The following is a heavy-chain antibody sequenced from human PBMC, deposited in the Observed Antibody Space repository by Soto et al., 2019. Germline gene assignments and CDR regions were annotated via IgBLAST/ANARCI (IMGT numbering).Heavy chain of an antibody. D-gene: IGHD2-21*02. CDR3: ARVSNIGDPVYYYYGMDV. Sequence: PSETLSLTCTVSGGSISSGDYYWSWIRQPPGKGLEWIGYIYYSGSTYYNPSLKSRVTISVDTSKNQFSLKLSSVTAADTAVYYCARVSNIGDPVYYYYGMDVWGQGTTVTVSS. CDR2: IYYSGST. V-gene: IGHV4-30-4*01. J-gene: IGHJ6*02. CDR1: GGSISSGDYY.